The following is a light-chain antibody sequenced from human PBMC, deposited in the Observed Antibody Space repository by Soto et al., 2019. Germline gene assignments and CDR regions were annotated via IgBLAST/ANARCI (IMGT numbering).Light chain of an antibody. Sequence: EIVMTQSPATLSVSPGERATLSCRASQSVSSNLAWYKQKPGQAPRLLIYDASTRATGFPARFSGSGSGTEFTLTINSLQSEDSAVYYCQQYNNWPPITFGPGTRLEIK. CDR2: DAS. CDR1: QSVSSN. V-gene: IGKV3-15*01. CDR3: QQYNNWPPIT. J-gene: IGKJ5*01.